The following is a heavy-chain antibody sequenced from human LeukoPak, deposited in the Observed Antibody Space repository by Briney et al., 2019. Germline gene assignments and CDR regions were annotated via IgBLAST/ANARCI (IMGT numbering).Heavy chain of an antibody. V-gene: IGHV4-31*03. D-gene: IGHD3-22*01. CDR1: GGSISSGGYY. CDR3: ARISSMIVDAFDI. Sequence: SETLSLTCTVSGGSISSGGYYWSWIRQHPGKGLEWIGYIYYSGSTYYNPSLKSRVTISVDTSKNQFSLKLSSVTAADTAVYYCARISSMIVDAFDIWGQGTVVTVSS. J-gene: IGHJ3*02. CDR2: IYYSGST.